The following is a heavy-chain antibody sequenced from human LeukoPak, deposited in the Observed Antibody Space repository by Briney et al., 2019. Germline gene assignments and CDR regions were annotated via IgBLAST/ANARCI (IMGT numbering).Heavy chain of an antibody. CDR3: AKEYYDFWSATTPPFDP. J-gene: IGHJ5*02. V-gene: IGHV3-30*02. CDR2: IRYDGSNK. CDR1: GFTFSSYG. Sequence: GGSLRLSCAASGFTFSSYGMHWVRQAPGKGLEWVAFIRYDGSNKYYADSVKGRFTISRDNSKNTLYLQMNSLRAEDTAVYYCAKEYYDFWSATTPPFDPWGQGTLVTVSS. D-gene: IGHD3-3*01.